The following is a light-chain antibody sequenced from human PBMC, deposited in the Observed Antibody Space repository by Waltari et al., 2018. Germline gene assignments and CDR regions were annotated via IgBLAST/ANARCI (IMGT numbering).Light chain of an antibody. CDR2: GAS. CDR3: QQYINWPPYT. Sequence: ETVMTQSPATLSVSPGERATLSCRASQSVSSNLAWYQQKPGHAPRLLIYGASTRATGIPARFSGSGSGTEFTLTISSLQSEDFAVYYCQQYINWPPYTFGQGTKLEIK. CDR1: QSVSSN. V-gene: IGKV3-15*01. J-gene: IGKJ2*01.